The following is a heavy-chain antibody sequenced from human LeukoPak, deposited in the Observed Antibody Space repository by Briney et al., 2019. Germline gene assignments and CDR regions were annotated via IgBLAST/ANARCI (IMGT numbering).Heavy chain of an antibody. CDR1: GESFTDYY. J-gene: IGHJ6*02. CDR2: ITHSGAT. D-gene: IGHD3-10*01. V-gene: IGHV4-34*01. Sequence: KASETLSLTCAVSGESFTDYYWTWIRQFPGKGLEWIGEITHSGATNYNPSLKNRVTISIDTSEKQFSLRLRSLTAADTGVFYCARGLRSVTWERVLMYYQFYGMDVWGQGTTVSVSS. CDR3: ARGLRSVTWERVLMYYQFYGMDV.